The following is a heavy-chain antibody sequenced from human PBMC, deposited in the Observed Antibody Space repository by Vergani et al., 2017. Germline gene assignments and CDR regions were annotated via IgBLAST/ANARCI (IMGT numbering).Heavy chain of an antibody. Sequence: QVQLVQSGAEVKKPGSSVKVSCKASGGTFSSYAISWVRQAPGQGLEWMGGIIPIFGTANYAQKFQGRVKITADESTSTAYMGLSSLRSEDTAVYYCARVQPSPGVNPLLYYYYGMDVWGQGTTVTVSS. CDR3: ARVQPSPGVNPLLYYYYGMDV. V-gene: IGHV1-69*01. J-gene: IGHJ6*02. CDR2: IIPIFGTA. CDR1: GGTFSSYA. D-gene: IGHD2-21*02.